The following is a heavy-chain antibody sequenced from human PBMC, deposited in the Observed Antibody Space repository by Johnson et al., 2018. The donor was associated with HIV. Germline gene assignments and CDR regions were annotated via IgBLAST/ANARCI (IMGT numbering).Heavy chain of an antibody. CDR3: ARPQGTGDAFDI. J-gene: IGHJ3*02. CDR2: LNSDGRSV. CDR1: GFTFSSYW. V-gene: IGHV3-74*02. Sequence: VQLVESGGGVVQPGRSLRLSCAASGFTFSSYWMHWVRQAPGKGLMWVSRLNSDGRSVSYADSVQGRFTISRDNAKNSLYLQMNSLRAEDTAVYYCARPQGTGDAFDIWGQGTMVTVSS. D-gene: IGHD1-1*01.